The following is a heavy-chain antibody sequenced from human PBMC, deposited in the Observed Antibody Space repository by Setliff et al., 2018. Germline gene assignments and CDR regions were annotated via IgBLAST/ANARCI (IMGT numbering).Heavy chain of an antibody. D-gene: IGHD6-13*01. CDR3: AGGAFGSRWYVRPWFDP. CDR2: INHIGST. V-gene: IGHV4-34*01. Sequence: NPSETLSLTCAVYGGSFSGYYWSWIRQPPGKGLEWIGEINHIGSTHYNPSLKSRATISVDTSKNQFSLSLSSVTAADTAVYYCAGGAFGSRWYVRPWFDPWGQGTLVTVSS. CDR1: GGSFSGYY. J-gene: IGHJ5*02.